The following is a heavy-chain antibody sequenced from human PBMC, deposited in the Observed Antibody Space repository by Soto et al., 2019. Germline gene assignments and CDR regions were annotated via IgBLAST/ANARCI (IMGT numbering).Heavy chain of an antibody. D-gene: IGHD3-10*01. CDR3: AKDKPVAPITMVRGVITVGFDY. Sequence: PWGSMRLSCAASGFTFCSHWMSWVRQAPGKGLEWVAAIRSSGGSTYYEDSVKGRFTISSDNSKHTLYLQMNSLRAEDTAVYYCAKDKPVAPITMVRGVITVGFDYWGQGTLVTVSS. CDR1: GFTFCSHW. J-gene: IGHJ4*02. V-gene: IGHV3-23*01. CDR2: IRSSGGST.